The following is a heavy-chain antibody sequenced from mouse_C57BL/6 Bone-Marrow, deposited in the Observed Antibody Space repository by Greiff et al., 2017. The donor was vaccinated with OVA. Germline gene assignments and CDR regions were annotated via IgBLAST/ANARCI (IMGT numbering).Heavy chain of an antibody. CDR3: ARGAYYGNYGFGY. Sequence: VQLQQPGAELVRPGSSVKLSCKASGYTFTSYWMDWVKQRPGQGLEWIGNIYPSDSETHYNQKFKDKATLTVDKSSSTAYMQLSSLTSEDSAVYYCARGAYYGNYGFGYWGQGTLVTVSA. J-gene: IGHJ3*01. CDR2: IYPSDSET. D-gene: IGHD2-10*01. V-gene: IGHV1-61*01. CDR1: GYTFTSYW.